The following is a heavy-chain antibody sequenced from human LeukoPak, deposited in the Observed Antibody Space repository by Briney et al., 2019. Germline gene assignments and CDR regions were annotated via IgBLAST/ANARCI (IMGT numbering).Heavy chain of an antibody. V-gene: IGHV7-4-1*02. CDR3: ARVGTRTGVLPVGYYYYYMDV. J-gene: IGHJ6*03. Sequence: ASVKVSCKASGYTFTSYAMNWVRQAPGQGLEWMGWINTNTGNPTYAQGFTGRFVFSLDTSVSTAYLQISSLKAEDTAVYYCARVGTRTGVLPVGYYYYYMDVWGKGTTVTVSS. CDR1: GYTFTSYA. CDR2: INTNTGNP. D-gene: IGHD2-2*01.